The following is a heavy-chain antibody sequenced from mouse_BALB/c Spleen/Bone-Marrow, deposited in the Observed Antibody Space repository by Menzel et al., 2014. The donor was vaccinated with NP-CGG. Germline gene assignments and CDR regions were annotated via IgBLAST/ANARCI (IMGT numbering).Heavy chain of an antibody. Sequence: QVQLQQSGPGLVAPSQRLSIPCTVSGFSLTSYGVHWVRQPPGKGLEWLGVIWAGGSTNYNSALMSRLSISKDNSKSQVFLKMNSLQTDDTAMSYCARDYYGSSYFDYWGQGTTLTVSS. D-gene: IGHD1-1*01. J-gene: IGHJ2*01. CDR3: ARDYYGSSYFDY. CDR2: IWAGGST. CDR1: GFSLTSYG. V-gene: IGHV2-9*02.